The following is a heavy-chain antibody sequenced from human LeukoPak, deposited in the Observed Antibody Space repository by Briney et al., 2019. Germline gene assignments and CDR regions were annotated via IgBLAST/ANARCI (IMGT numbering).Heavy chain of an antibody. Sequence: GGSLRLSRAASGFTVSSNYMTWVRQAPGKGLEWVSVIYSGGTTYYADSVKGRFTISRDNSKNTLYLQMNTLRAEDTAVYYCARDSDILASDAFDIWGQGTMVTVSS. CDR2: IYSGGTT. CDR3: ARDSDILASDAFDI. D-gene: IGHD3-9*01. J-gene: IGHJ3*02. V-gene: IGHV3-66*01. CDR1: GFTVSSNY.